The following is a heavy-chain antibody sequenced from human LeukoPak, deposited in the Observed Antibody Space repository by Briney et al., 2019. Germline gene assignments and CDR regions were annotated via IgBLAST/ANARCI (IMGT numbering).Heavy chain of an antibody. D-gene: IGHD1-26*01. V-gene: IGHV3-53*01. CDR1: GFTVSSNY. CDR2: IYSGGST. CDR3: AREMIVGATRVGMDV. Sequence: GGSLRLSCAASGFTVSSNYMSWVRQAPGKGLEWVSVIYSGGSTYYADSVKGRFTISRDNSKNTLYLQMNSLRAEDTAVYYCAREMIVGATRVGMDVWGQGTTVTVSS. J-gene: IGHJ6*02.